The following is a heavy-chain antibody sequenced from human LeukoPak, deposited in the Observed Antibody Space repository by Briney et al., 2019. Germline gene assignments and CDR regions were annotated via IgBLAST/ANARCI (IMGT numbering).Heavy chain of an antibody. D-gene: IGHD1-26*01. CDR2: ISWNSGSI. CDR1: GFTFDDYA. CDR3: AKTGADYWYFDL. V-gene: IGHV3-9*01. J-gene: IGHJ2*01. Sequence: GRSLRLSCAASGFTFDDYAMHWVRQAPEKGLEWVSGISWNSGSIGYADSVKGRFTISRDNAKNSLYLQMNSLRAEDTALYYCAKTGADYWYFDLWGRGTLVTVSS.